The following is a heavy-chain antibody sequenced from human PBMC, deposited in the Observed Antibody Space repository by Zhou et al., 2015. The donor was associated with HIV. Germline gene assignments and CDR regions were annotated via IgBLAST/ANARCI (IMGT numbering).Heavy chain of an antibody. J-gene: IGHJ4*02. Sequence: QVQLVQSGAEVKKPGSSVKVSCKASGGTFSSYAISWVRHAPGQGLQWVGGINPIFATATYAQKLRGRVTITADKSTSTAYMELRSLRSEDTAVYYCARVVDSYVNIVTTSLHYDDWGQGTLVTVSS. CDR1: GGTFSSYA. V-gene: IGHV1-69*06. CDR2: INPIFATA. D-gene: IGHD5-12*01. CDR3: ARVVDSYVNIVTTSLHYDD.